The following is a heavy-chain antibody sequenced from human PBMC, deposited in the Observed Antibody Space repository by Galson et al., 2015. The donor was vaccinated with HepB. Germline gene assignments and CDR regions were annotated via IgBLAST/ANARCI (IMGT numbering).Heavy chain of an antibody. CDR3: ARVVMVRGVIIRKIDY. CDR1: GYTFTSYG. Sequence: SVKVSCKASGYTFTSYGISWVRQAPGQGLEWMGWISAYNGNTNYEQKLQGRVTMTTDTSTSTAYMELRSLRSDDTAVYYCARVVMVRGVIIRKIDYWGQGTLVTVSS. D-gene: IGHD3-10*01. J-gene: IGHJ4*02. V-gene: IGHV1-18*01. CDR2: ISAYNGNT.